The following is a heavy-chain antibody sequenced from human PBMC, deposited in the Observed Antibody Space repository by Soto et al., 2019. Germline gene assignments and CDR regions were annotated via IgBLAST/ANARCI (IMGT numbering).Heavy chain of an antibody. CDR2: IYWDDDK. D-gene: IGHD2-15*01. V-gene: IGHV2-5*02. CDR1: GFSLSTSGVG. J-gene: IGHJ4*02. Sequence: QITLKESGPTLVNPTQTLTLTCTFSGFSLSTSGVGVGWIRQPPGKALEWLALIYWDDDKPYSPSLKSRLTITRDTCKNQVVLTMSNMDPVYTDTYSWAQRGRDCSGGSCSLYFYFWGQGTLVTVSS. CDR3: AQRGRDCSGGSCSLYFYF.